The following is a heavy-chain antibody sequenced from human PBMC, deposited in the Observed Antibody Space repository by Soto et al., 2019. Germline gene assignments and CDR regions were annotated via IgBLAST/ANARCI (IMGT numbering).Heavy chain of an antibody. J-gene: IGHJ4*02. Sequence: XGSLRLSCAAAGFTFSSYSMNWVRQAPGKGLEWVSYISSSGSTIYYADSVKGRFTISRGNAKNSLYLQMNSLRDEDTAVYYCASLVGSSDYFHFDYWGQGTLVTVSS. CDR2: ISSSGSTI. D-gene: IGHD3-22*01. CDR3: ASLVGSSDYFHFDY. CDR1: GFTFSSYS. V-gene: IGHV3-48*02.